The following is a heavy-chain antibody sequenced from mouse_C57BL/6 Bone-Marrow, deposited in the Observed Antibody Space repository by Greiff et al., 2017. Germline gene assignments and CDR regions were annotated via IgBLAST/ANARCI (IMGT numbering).Heavy chain of an antibody. J-gene: IGHJ2*01. CDR3: AGGGGGIFDY. D-gene: IGHD1-1*02. CDR2: IYPRSGNT. CDR1: GYTFTSYG. V-gene: IGHV1-81*01. Sequence: LVESGAELARPGASVKLSCKASGYTFTSYGISWVKQRTGQGLEWIGEIYPRSGNTYYNEKFKGKDTLTADKSSSTAYMELRSLTSEDSGVYLWAGGGGGIFDYWGQGTTLTVSS.